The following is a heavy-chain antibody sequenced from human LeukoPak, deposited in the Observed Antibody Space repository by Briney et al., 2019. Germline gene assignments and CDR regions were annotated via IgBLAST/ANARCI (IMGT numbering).Heavy chain of an antibody. CDR3: ARDRGKDYFDC. Sequence: GGSLRLSCTTSGLTFTSHGFHWLRQVVGKRLEWVAFVRNDGSDTYHANSVKGRFSISRDDSKNTLYLQMNSLRAEDTAIYYCARDRGKDYFDCWGQGTQVIVSS. V-gene: IGHV3-30*02. J-gene: IGHJ4*02. D-gene: IGHD4-23*01. CDR1: GLTFTSHG. CDR2: VRNDGSDT.